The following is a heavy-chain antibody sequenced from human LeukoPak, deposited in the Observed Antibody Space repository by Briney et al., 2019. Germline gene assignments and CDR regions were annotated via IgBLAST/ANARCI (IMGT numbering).Heavy chain of an antibody. V-gene: IGHV4-39*07. Sequence: SETLSLTCTVSGGSISSSSYYWGWIRQPPGKGLEWIGSIYYSGSTYYNPSLKSRVTISVDTSKNQFSLKLSSVTAADTAVYYCAHSSGSWYYFDYWGQGTLVTVSS. D-gene: IGHD3-22*01. CDR2: IYYSGST. CDR3: AHSSGSWYYFDY. J-gene: IGHJ4*02. CDR1: GGSISSSSYY.